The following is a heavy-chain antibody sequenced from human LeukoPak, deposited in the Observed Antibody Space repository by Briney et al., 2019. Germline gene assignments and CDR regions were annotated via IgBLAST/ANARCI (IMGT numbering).Heavy chain of an antibody. J-gene: IGHJ6*03. CDR2: IYWNDDK. CDR3: AHRLSVATGDYMDV. CDR1: GFSLSSSGVG. Sequence: SGPTLVNPTQTLTLACTFSGFSLSSSGVGVGWIRQPPGEALEWLALIYWNDDKRYSPSLKSRPIITKDTSKNQVVLTMTNMDPVDTATYYCAHRLSVATGDYMDVWGKGTTVTVSS. D-gene: IGHD1-14*01. V-gene: IGHV2-5*01.